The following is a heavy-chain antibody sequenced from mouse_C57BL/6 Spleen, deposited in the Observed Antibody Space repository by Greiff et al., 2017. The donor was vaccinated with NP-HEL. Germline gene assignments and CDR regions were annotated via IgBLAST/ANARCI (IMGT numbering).Heavy chain of an antibody. V-gene: IGHV5-6*02. CDR2: ISSGGSYT. Sequence: EVKLEESGGDLVKPGGSLKLSCAASGFTFSSYGMSWVRQTPDKRLEWVATISSGGSYTYYPDSVKGRFTISRDNAKNTLYLQMSSLKSEDTAMYYCARPAYYSNYEFAYWGQGTLVTVSA. CDR3: ARPAYYSNYEFAY. D-gene: IGHD2-5*01. J-gene: IGHJ3*01. CDR1: GFTFSSYG.